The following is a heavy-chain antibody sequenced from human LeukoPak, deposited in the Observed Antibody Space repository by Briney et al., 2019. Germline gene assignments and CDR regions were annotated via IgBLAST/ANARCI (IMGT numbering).Heavy chain of an antibody. Sequence: ASXXVSCXAXXYXXDTSSIXXVRQAPGQRLEWMGWISPNNGNTHYAQGVQGRVTMTTDTSRSTAYMELRSLRSDDTAVYYCTRVRNSNNWWGAFDIWGQGTMVTVSS. D-gene: IGHD1-1*01. CDR3: TRVRNSNNWWGAFDI. CDR1: XYXXDTSS. J-gene: IGHJ3*02. CDR2: ISPNNGNT. V-gene: IGHV1-18*01.